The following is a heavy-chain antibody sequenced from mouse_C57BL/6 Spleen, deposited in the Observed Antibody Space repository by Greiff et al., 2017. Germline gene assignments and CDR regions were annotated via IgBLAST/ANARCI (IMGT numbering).Heavy chain of an antibody. Sequence: QVQLQQPGAELVRPGSSVKLSCKASGYTFTSYWMHWVKQRPIQGLEWIGNIDPSDSETHYNQKFKDKATLTVDKSSSTAYMQLSSLTSEDSAVYYCARYDGYFYYFDYWGQGTTLTVSS. CDR3: ARYDGYFYYFDY. CDR1: GYTFTSYW. V-gene: IGHV1-52*01. CDR2: IDPSDSET. J-gene: IGHJ2*01. D-gene: IGHD2-3*01.